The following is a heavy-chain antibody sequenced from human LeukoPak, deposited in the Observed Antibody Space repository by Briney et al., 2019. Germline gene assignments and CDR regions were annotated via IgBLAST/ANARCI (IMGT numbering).Heavy chain of an antibody. CDR3: AKDRGSSGYYFSDY. V-gene: IGHV3-30*18. CDR1: GFTFSNYG. D-gene: IGHD3-22*01. CDR2: ISYDGSNK. Sequence: GGSLRLSCAASGFTFSNYGMHWVRQAPGKGLEWVAVISYDGSNKYYADSVKGRFTISRDNSKNTLSLQMNSLRAEDTAAYYCAKDRGSSGYYFSDYWGQGTLVTVSS. J-gene: IGHJ4*02.